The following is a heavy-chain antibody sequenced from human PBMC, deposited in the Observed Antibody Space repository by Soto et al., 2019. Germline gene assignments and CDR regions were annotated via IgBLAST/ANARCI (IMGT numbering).Heavy chain of an antibody. D-gene: IGHD3-3*01. V-gene: IGHV1-69*02. CDR2: IIPILGIA. CDR3: ARAFWSGYYSAVYFDY. Sequence: ASVKVSCKASGGTFSSYTISWVRQAPGQGLEWMGRIIPILGIANYTQKFQGRVTITADKSTSTAYMELSSPRSEDTAVYYCARAFWSGYYSAVYFDYWGQGTLVTVSS. CDR1: GGTFSSYT. J-gene: IGHJ4*02.